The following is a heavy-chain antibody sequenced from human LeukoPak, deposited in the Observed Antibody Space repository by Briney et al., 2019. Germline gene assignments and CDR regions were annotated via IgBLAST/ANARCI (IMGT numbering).Heavy chain of an antibody. Sequence: GGSLRLSCAASDFSFSDYPMNWVRQAPGRGLQWISYINGDGTSIYYADSVKGRFTISRDNAKHSVYLQMTSLGAEDTAVYFCARADSNNYKFFDYWGPGTLVTVSS. J-gene: IGHJ4*02. D-gene: IGHD4-11*01. CDR3: ARADSNNYKFFDY. CDR1: DFSFSDYP. V-gene: IGHV3-48*01. CDR2: INGDGTSI.